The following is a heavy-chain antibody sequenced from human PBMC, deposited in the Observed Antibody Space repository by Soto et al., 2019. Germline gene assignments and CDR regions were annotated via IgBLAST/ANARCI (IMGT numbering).Heavy chain of an antibody. J-gene: IGHJ4*02. CDR2: IKQDGSEN. Sequence: GGSLRLSCAASGFTFSNYWVNWVRQAPGKGLEWVANIKQDGSENYYVDSVTGRFIISRDNAKNSLYLQMNSLRAEDTAVYYGARDRNWYTFDYWGQGTLVTVSS. D-gene: IGHD2-2*02. CDR1: GFTFSNYW. CDR3: ARDRNWYTFDY. V-gene: IGHV3-7*01.